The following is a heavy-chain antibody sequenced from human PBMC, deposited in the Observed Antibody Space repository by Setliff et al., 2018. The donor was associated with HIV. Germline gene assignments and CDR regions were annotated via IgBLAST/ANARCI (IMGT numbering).Heavy chain of an antibody. D-gene: IGHD2-15*01. Sequence: SGPTLVNPTQTLTLTCTFSGFSLTTSGMCVSWIRQPPGKALEWLARVDWGDNRFYNSSLRTRLTISKDTSKNQVVLTMTNMDPVDTATYYCARDIVVVRDYYYMDVWGKGTTVTV. CDR1: GFSLTTSGMC. CDR2: VDWGDNR. CDR3: ARDIVVVRDYYYMDV. J-gene: IGHJ6*03. V-gene: IGHV2-70*17.